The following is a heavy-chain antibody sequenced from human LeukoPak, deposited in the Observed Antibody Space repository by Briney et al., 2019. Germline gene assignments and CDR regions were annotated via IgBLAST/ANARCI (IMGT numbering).Heavy chain of an antibody. CDR2: IYYSGST. Sequence: SETLSLTCTVSGGSISSSSYYWGWIRQPPGKGLEWIGYIYYSGSTNYNPSLKSRVTISVDTSKNQFSLKLSSVTAADTAVYYCARVPIAAAGLNWFDPWGQGTLVTVSP. D-gene: IGHD6-13*01. CDR1: GGSISSSSYY. V-gene: IGHV4-61*05. J-gene: IGHJ5*02. CDR3: ARVPIAAAGLNWFDP.